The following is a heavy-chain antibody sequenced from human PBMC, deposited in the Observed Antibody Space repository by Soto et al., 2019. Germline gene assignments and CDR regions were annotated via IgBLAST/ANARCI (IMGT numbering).Heavy chain of an antibody. V-gene: IGHV1-69*05. J-gene: IGHJ4*02. D-gene: IGHD5-18*01. CDR2: IIPIFCTA. CDR1: GGTFSSYA. Sequence: QVQLVQSGAEVKKPGSSVKVSCKASGGTFSSYAISWVRQAPGQGLEWMGGIIPIFCTANYAQRFQGRVTXTXDXXKSTAYMELSSLRSEDTAGYYCARDTTAMGHDFDYWGQGTLVTVSS. CDR3: ARDTTAMGHDFDY.